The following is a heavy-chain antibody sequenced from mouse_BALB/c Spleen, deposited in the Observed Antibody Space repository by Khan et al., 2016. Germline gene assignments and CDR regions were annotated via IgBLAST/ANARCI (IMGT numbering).Heavy chain of an antibody. J-gene: IGHJ2*01. V-gene: IGHV6-6*01. D-gene: IGHD2-4*01. Sequence: EVELVESGGGLVQPGGSMKLSCTASGFTFSDAWMDWVRQSPEKGLEWVAEISSKANNHATYYAESVKGRFTISRDDSKRGVYLQMTSLRAEDTGIYYCTAMINYWGQGTTLTVSS. CDR1: GFTFSDAW. CDR2: ISSKANNHAT. CDR3: TAMINY.